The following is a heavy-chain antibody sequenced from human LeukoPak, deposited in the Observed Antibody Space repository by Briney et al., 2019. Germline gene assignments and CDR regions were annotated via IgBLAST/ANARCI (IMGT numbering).Heavy chain of an antibody. J-gene: IGHJ3*02. CDR2: INHSGST. V-gene: IGHV4-34*01. CDR1: GFTFSSYW. CDR3: ARANYYDSSGYLKYAFDI. D-gene: IGHD3-22*01. Sequence: LRLSCAASGFTFSSYWMSWIRQPPGKGLEWIGEINHSGSTNYNPSLKSRVTISVDTSKNQFSLKLSSVTAADTAVYYCARANYYDSSGYLKYAFDIWGQGTMVTVSS.